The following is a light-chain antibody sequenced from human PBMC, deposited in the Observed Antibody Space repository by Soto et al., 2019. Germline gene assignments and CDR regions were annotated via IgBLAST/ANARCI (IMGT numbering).Light chain of an antibody. V-gene: IGLV3-21*02. CDR1: NIGSKS. J-gene: IGLJ7*01. Sequence: SYELTQPPLVSVAPGQTARITCGGKNIGSKSVNWYQQKSGQAHVLVVYDDSDRPSGIPERFYGSNSGNTATLTISRVEAGDEADYYCQVWDASNDLNILFGGGTQLTVL. CDR2: DDS. CDR3: QVWDASNDLNIL.